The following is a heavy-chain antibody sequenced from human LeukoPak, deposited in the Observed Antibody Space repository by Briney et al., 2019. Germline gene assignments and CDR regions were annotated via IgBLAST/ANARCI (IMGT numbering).Heavy chain of an antibody. CDR2: IKQDGSEK. CDR1: GFTFSSYW. D-gene: IGHD3-22*01. CDR3: ARVAWGDYYDSSGYYYGGAFAI. V-gene: IGHV3-7*01. J-gene: IGHJ3*02. Sequence: GGSLRLSCAASGFTFSSYWMSWVRQAPGKGLEWVANIKQDGSEKYYVDSVKGRFTISRDNAKNSLYLQMNSLRAEDTAVYYCARVAWGDYYDSSGYYYGGAFAIWGQGTMVTVSS.